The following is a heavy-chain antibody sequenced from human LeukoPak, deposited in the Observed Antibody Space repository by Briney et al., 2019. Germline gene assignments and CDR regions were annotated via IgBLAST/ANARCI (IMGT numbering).Heavy chain of an antibody. V-gene: IGHV3-21*01. CDR1: GFTFSSYS. Sequence: PGGSLRLSCAASGFTFSSYSMNSVRQAPGKGLEWVSSISSSSSYIYYADSVKGRFTISRDNAKNSLYLQMNSLRAEDTAVYYCARDRHRSSSLDYWGQGTLVTVSS. CDR3: ARDRHRSSSLDY. CDR2: ISSSSSYI. J-gene: IGHJ4*02. D-gene: IGHD6-6*01.